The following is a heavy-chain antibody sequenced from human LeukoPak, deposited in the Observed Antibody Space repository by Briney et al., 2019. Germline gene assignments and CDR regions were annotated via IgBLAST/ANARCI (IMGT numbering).Heavy chain of an antibody. D-gene: IGHD6-19*01. CDR2: IYYSGST. V-gene: IGHV4-39*07. J-gene: IGHJ4*02. CDR1: GGSISSSSYY. Sequence: PSETLSLTCTVSGGSISSSSYYWRWIRQPPGKGLEWIGSIYYSGSTYQNPSLQSRVTRSVDTSKYQFSLKLSSVTAADTAVYYCARGPYSSGWDYWGQGTLVTVSS. CDR3: ARGPYSSGWDY.